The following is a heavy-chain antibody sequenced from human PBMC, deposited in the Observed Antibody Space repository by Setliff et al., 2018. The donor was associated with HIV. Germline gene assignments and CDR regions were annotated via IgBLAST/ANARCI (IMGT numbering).Heavy chain of an antibody. CDR2: IYYSGST. D-gene: IGHD6-6*01. CDR3: ARREYSSSSPPFDY. V-gene: IGHV4-39*01. CDR1: GSSISSSSYY. J-gene: IGHJ4*02. Sequence: PSETLSLTCTVSGSSISSSSYYWGWIRQPPGKGLEWIGTIYYSGSTYSNPSLKSRVTMSVDTSKNQFSLKLISVTAADTAVYYCARREYSSSSPPFDYWSQGTLVTVSS.